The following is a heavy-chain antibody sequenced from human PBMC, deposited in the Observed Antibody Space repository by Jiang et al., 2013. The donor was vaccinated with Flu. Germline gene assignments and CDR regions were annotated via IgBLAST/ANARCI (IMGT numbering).Heavy chain of an antibody. Sequence: GPGLVKPSETLSLTCTVSGGSISSYYWSWIRQPPGKGLEWIGYIYYSGSTNYNPSLKSRVTISVDTSKNQFSPKLSSVTAADTAVYYCVRSSMVRGVLDYWGQGTLVTVSS. J-gene: IGHJ4*02. CDR1: GGSISSYY. V-gene: IGHV4-59*01. CDR3: VRSSMVRGVLDY. D-gene: IGHD3-10*01. CDR2: IYYSGST.